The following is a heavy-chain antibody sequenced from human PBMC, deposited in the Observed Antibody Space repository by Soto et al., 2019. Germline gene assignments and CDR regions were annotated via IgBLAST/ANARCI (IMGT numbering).Heavy chain of an antibody. Sequence: GGSLRLSCAASGFTFSSYGMHWVRQAPGKGLEWVAVIWYDGSNKYYADSVKGRFTISRDNSKNTLYLQMNSLRAEDTAVYYCARDLAWFGELLGAFDIWGQGTMVTVSS. CDR3: ARDLAWFGELLGAFDI. D-gene: IGHD3-10*01. V-gene: IGHV3-33*01. CDR1: GFTFSSYG. J-gene: IGHJ3*02. CDR2: IWYDGSNK.